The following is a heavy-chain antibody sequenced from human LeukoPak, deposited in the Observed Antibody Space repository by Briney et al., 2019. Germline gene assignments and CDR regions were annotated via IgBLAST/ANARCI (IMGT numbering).Heavy chain of an antibody. CDR1: GFTFINYG. V-gene: IGHV3-23*01. J-gene: IGHJ4*02. D-gene: IGHD5-24*01. CDR3: AKGGWLEY. Sequence: GASLRLSCEASGFTFINYGMSWVRQAPGKGLEWVSGISGSGGNTYCADSVKGRFTISRDDSKNTLYLQMNSLRAEDTAVYYCAKGGWLEYWGQGTLVTVSS. CDR2: ISGSGGNT.